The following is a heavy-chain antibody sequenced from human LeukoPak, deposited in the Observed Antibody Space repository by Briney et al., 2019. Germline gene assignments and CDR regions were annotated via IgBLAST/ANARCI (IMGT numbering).Heavy chain of an antibody. D-gene: IGHD6-13*01. V-gene: IGHV3-23*01. CDR3: AKTRARGIAAAGTDFDY. CDR2: ISGSGGST. CDR1: GFTFSSYA. Sequence: GGSLRLSCAASGFTFSSYAMSWVRQAPGKGLEWVSAISGSGGSTYYADSVKGRFTISRDNSKNTLYLQMNSLRAEDTAVYYCAKTRARGIAAAGTDFDYWGQGTLVTASS. J-gene: IGHJ4*02.